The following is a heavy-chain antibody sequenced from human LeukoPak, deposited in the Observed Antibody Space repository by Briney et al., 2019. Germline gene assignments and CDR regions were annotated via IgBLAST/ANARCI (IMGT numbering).Heavy chain of an antibody. Sequence: GGSLRLSCAASGFTFGSYGMHWVRQAPGKGLEWVAFISYDRSETYYADSVKGRFSISRDNSKNTVYLQMNSLRTEDRAVYYCARECGYDFDHWGQGTLVTVSS. CDR3: ARECGYDFDH. V-gene: IGHV3-30*03. CDR2: ISYDRSET. J-gene: IGHJ4*02. CDR1: GFTFGSYG. D-gene: IGHD6-25*01.